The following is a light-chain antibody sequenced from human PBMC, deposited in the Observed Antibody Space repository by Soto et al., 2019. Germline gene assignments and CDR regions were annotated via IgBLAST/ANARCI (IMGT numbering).Light chain of an antibody. J-gene: IGLJ1*01. V-gene: IGLV2-11*01. Sequence: QPVLTQRRAGSGSPGQSVTISCTRTSSDIGGHISVSWFQQHPGKAPKLMIYDVSKRPSGVPDSFSGSKSGNTASLTISGLQAEDEADYYCCSSAGTFYVFGTGTKVTV. CDR3: CSSAGTFYV. CDR2: DVS. CDR1: SSDIGGHIS.